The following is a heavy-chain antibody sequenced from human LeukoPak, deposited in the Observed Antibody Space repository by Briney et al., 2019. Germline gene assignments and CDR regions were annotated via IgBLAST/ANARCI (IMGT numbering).Heavy chain of an antibody. CDR1: GFTFSSYW. CDR3: ARDGSTTYYYYSMDV. Sequence: GGSLRLSCAASGFTFSSYWMSWVRQAPGKGLEWVANIKQDGSEKYYVDSVKGRFTISRDNAKNSLYLQMNSLRAEDTAVYYCARDGSTTYYYYSMDVWGQGTTVTVSS. V-gene: IGHV3-7*01. J-gene: IGHJ6*02. D-gene: IGHD1-7*01. CDR2: IKQDGSEK.